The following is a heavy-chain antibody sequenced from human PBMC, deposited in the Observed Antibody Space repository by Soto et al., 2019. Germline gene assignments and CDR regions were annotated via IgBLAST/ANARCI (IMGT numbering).Heavy chain of an antibody. CDR2: ISYDGSNK. J-gene: IGHJ4*02. CDR1: GFTFNSYA. V-gene: IGHV3-30-3*01. CDR3: AKETSMASGFDY. D-gene: IGHD5-18*01. Sequence: GGSLRLSCAASGFTFNSYAMHRVRQAPGKGLEWVAVISYDGSNKYYADSVKGRFTISRDNSKNTLYLQMNSLRAEDTALYYCAKETSMASGFDYWGQGTLVTVSS.